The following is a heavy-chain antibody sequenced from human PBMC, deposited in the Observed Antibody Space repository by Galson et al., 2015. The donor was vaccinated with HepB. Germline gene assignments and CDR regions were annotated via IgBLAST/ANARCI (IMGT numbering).Heavy chain of an antibody. CDR1: GGTLRGYA. Sequence: SVKVSCKASGGTLRGYAINWVRQAPGQGLEWMGRITLIFDTTYYAQKFQGRLTITADESTSTAYMELSSLTSEDTAVYYCARGSLTTIRNYFGYWGQGTLVTV. V-gene: IGHV1-69*13. J-gene: IGHJ4*02. D-gene: IGHD4-11*01. CDR3: ARGSLTTIRNYFGY. CDR2: ITLIFDTT.